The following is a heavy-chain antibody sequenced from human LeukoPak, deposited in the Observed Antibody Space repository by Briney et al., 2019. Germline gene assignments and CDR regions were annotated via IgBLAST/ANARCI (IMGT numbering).Heavy chain of an antibody. CDR2: ISSSSSYI. CDR3: ATRDYDILTGYPYYYMDV. D-gene: IGHD3-9*01. J-gene: IGHJ6*03. Sequence: GGSLRLSCAASGFTFSSYSMNWVRQAPGKGLEWVSSISSSSSYIYYADSVKGRFTISRDNAKNLLYLQMNSLRAEDTAVYYCATRDYDILTGYPYYYMDVWGKGTTVTVSS. V-gene: IGHV3-21*01. CDR1: GFTFSSYS.